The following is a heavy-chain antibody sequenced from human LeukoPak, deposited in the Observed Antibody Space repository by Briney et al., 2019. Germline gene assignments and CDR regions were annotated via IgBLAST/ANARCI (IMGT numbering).Heavy chain of an antibody. J-gene: IGHJ6*02. CDR2: ISSGAHTI. CDR1: GFTFSEYY. D-gene: IGHD5-24*01. Sequence: GGSLRLSCAASGFTFSEYYMTWIRQTPGKGLEWISYISSGAHTIYYADSVKGRFTISRDNAKNPLYLQMNSLRVEDTAVYYCARGRYNMDVWGQGTTVSVS. V-gene: IGHV3-11*01. CDR3: ARGRYNMDV.